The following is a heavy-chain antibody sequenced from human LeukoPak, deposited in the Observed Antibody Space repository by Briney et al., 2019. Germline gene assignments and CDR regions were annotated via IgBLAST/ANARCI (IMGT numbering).Heavy chain of an antibody. Sequence: SETLSLTCTVSGDSISSYYWSWIRQPPGKRLKWIGYIYYSGSTNYNPSLKSRVTISVDTSKNQFSLKLSSVTAADTAVYFCARGRSILIDYWGQGMLVTVSS. CDR2: IYYSGST. CDR3: ARGRSILIDY. J-gene: IGHJ4*02. CDR1: GDSISSYY. D-gene: IGHD2-21*01. V-gene: IGHV4-59*01.